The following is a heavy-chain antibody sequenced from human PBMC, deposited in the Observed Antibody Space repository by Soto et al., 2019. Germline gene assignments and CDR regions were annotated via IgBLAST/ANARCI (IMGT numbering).Heavy chain of an antibody. CDR2: INQGGSER. CDR3: ARETSLTSGFS. D-gene: IGHD1-1*01. CDR1: GFTFNTFY. Sequence: AGGSLRLSCAASGFTFNTFYMDWVRQAPGKGLEWVGNINQGGSERTYADSVRGRFTISRDNAKNSLYLQMNSLRAEDTAVYYCARETSLTSGFSWGQGTLVTVSS. V-gene: IGHV3-7*01. J-gene: IGHJ5*02.